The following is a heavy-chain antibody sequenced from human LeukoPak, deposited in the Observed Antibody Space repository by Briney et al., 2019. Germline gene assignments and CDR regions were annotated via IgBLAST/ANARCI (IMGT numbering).Heavy chain of an antibody. J-gene: IGHJ4*02. D-gene: IGHD1-26*01. CDR2: INPSGGST. V-gene: IGHV1-46*01. Sequence: ASVKVSCKASGYTFTSYYMHWVRQAPGQGLEWMGIINPSGGSTSYAQKFQGRVTMTRDTSTSTVYMELSSLRSEDTAVYYCARGGSTLSGSYRRFFDYWGQGTLVTVSS. CDR3: ARGGSTLSGSYRRFFDY. CDR1: GYTFTSYY.